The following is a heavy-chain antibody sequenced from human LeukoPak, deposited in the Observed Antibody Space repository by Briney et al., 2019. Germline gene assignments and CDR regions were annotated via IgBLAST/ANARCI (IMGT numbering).Heavy chain of an antibody. CDR2: IYYSGCT. Sequence: SQTLSLTCTVSGGSISSGGYYWSWIRQHPGEGLEWIGYIYYSGCTYYNPSLKSRVTISVDTSKNHFSLKLSSVTAADTAVYYCARGYCSTTSCYPWTWGQGTLVTVSS. CDR3: ARGYCSTTSCYPWT. J-gene: IGHJ5*02. D-gene: IGHD2-2*01. CDR1: GGSISSGGYY. V-gene: IGHV4-31*03.